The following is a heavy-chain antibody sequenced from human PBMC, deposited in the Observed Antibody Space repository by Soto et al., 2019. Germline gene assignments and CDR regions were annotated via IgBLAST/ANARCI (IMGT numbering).Heavy chain of an antibody. CDR2: VRSETYGGST. CDR3: TRGRGTSGWYADY. J-gene: IGHJ4*02. V-gene: IGHV3-49*04. CDR1: GFVFGDYA. D-gene: IGHD6-13*01. Sequence: GVSLRLSCSASGFVFGDYAVTWVRQAPGKGLEWVGVVRSETYGGSTEYAASVKGRFRISRDDSESIAYLQMTNLKTEDTAVYYCTRGRGTSGWYADYWGKGIRVTVSS.